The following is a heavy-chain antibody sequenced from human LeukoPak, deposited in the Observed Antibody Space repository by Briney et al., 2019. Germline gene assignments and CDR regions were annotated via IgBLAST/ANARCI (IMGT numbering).Heavy chain of an antibody. J-gene: IGHJ4*02. CDR1: GGSISSSSYY. D-gene: IGHD6-13*01. CDR3: DYGSSWYIVDY. V-gene: IGHV4-39*07. Sequence: SETLSLTCTVSGGSISSSSYYWGWIRQPPGKGLEWIGSIYYSGSTYYNPSLKSRVTISVDTSKNQFSLKLSSVTAADTAVYYCDYGSSWYIVDYWGQGTLVTVSS. CDR2: IYYSGST.